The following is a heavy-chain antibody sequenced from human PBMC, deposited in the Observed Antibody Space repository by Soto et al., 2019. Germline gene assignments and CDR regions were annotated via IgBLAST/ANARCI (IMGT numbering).Heavy chain of an antibody. Sequence: PGGSLRLSCEASGFTLSSYTMNWVRQAPGKGLEWVSSISSTSSYIYYADSLKGRFTISRDNAKNSLFLQMDSLRAEDTAVYYCARSYALVRFGGVMSVDDSGQGTVVIVSS. D-gene: IGHD3-16*01. CDR1: GFTLSSYT. CDR3: ARSYALVRFGGVMSVDD. CDR2: ISSTSSYI. J-gene: IGHJ4*02. V-gene: IGHV3-21*01.